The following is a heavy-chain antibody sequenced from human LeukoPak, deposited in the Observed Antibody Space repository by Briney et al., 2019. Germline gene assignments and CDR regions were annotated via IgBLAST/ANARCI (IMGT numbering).Heavy chain of an antibody. CDR1: GFTFSGYY. CDR2: IRDDGSAK. Sequence: PGGSLRLSCATSGFTFSGYYMTWVRQAPGKGLEWVASIRDDGSAKFYADSVRGRFTISRDNAKNSLDLQLNSLRAEDTAVYYCARFILYHGAFDIWGQGTLVTVST. D-gene: IGHD2-8*01. J-gene: IGHJ3*02. V-gene: IGHV3-7*01. CDR3: ARFILYHGAFDI.